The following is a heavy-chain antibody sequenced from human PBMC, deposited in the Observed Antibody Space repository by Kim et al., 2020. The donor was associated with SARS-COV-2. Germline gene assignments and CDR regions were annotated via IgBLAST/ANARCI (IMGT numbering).Heavy chain of an antibody. CDR1: GGSFSGYY. D-gene: IGHD2-8*01. CDR3: AREWWARTPFSARYGMDV. V-gene: IGHV4-34*01. CDR2: INHSGST. Sequence: SETLSLTCAVYGGSFSGYYWSWIRQPPGKGLEWIGEINHSGSTNYNPSLKSRVTISVDTSKNQFSLKLSSVTAADTAVYYCAREWWARTPFSARYGMDVWGQGTTVTVSS. J-gene: IGHJ6*02.